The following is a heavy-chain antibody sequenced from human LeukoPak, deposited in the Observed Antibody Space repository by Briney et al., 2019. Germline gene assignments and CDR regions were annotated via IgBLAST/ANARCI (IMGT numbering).Heavy chain of an antibody. V-gene: IGHV1-8*01. J-gene: IGHJ3*02. CDR1: GYTFTSYD. CDR3: ARERVGVVIYDAFDI. CDR2: MNPNSGNT. Sequence: GASVKVSCKASGYTFTSYDINWVRQATGQGLEWMGWMNPNSGNTGYAQKFQGRVTMTRDTSTSTVYMELSSLRSEDTAVYYCARERVGVVIYDAFDIWGQGTMVTVSS. D-gene: IGHD3-3*01.